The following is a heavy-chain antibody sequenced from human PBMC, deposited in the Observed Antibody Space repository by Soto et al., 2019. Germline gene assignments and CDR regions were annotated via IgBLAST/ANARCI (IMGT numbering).Heavy chain of an antibody. Sequence: TSVKVCCKASGFTFTISAVQWVRQARGQRLEWIGWIVVGSGNTNYAQKFQERVTITRDMSTSTAYMELSSLRSEDTAVYYCAAGVHNYYDSSGYPINDAFDIWGQGTMVTVSS. J-gene: IGHJ3*02. V-gene: IGHV1-58*01. CDR1: GFTFTISA. CDR2: IVVGSGNT. CDR3: AAGVHNYYDSSGYPINDAFDI. D-gene: IGHD3-22*01.